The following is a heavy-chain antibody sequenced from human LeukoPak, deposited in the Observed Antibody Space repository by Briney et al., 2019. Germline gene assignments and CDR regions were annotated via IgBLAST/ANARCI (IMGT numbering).Heavy chain of an antibody. CDR1: GFTFSSYA. CDR2: INDNGDGT. D-gene: IGHD3-16*01. CDR3: AKGLRTGVGPYMGYHYYMDV. J-gene: IGHJ6*03. V-gene: IGHV3-23*01. Sequence: GSSLRLSCAASGFTFSSYAMSWVRQAPGKGLKWVSTINDNGDGTYYADSVKGRFTISRDNSYNTVSLQMNSLRDEDTGVYYCAKGLRTGVGPYMGYHYYMDVWGKGATVTVSS.